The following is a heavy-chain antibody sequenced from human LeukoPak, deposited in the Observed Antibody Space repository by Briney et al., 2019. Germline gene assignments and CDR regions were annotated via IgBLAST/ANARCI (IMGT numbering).Heavy chain of an antibody. CDR1: GGSINSYY. CDR3: ARDRDSSGLRDFDL. Sequence: SETLSLTCTVSGGSINSYYWSWIRQPPGKGLEWIGYIYYSGNTNYNPSLKSRVSISIDTSKNQLSLQLSSVTAADTTVYYCARDRDSSGLRDFDLWGRGTLVTVSA. J-gene: IGHJ2*01. V-gene: IGHV4-59*01. D-gene: IGHD3-22*01. CDR2: IYYSGNT.